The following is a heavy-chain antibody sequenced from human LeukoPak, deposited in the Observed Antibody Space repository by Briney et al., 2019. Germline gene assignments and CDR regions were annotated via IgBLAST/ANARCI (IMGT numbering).Heavy chain of an antibody. D-gene: IGHD3-3*01. J-gene: IGHJ4*02. CDR2: ISSSSSYI. V-gene: IGHV3-21*01. Sequence: GGSLRLSCAASGFTFSSYSMNWVRQAPGKGLEWVSSISSSSSYIYYADSVKGRFTISRDNAKNSLYLQMNSLRAEDTAVYYCARGGGYDFWSGYHVYYFDYWGQGTLVTVSS. CDR1: GFTFSSYS. CDR3: ARGGGYDFWSGYHVYYFDY.